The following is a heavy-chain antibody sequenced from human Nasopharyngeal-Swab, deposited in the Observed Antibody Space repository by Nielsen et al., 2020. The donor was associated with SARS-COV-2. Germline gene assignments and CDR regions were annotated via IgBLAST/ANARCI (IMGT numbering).Heavy chain of an antibody. J-gene: IGHJ4*02. CDR2: IYYSGST. CDR3: ARSYSSGPIDYYFDY. V-gene: IGHV4-59*12. CDR1: GGSISSYY. D-gene: IGHD6-19*01. Sequence: SETLSLTCTVSGGSISSYYWSWIRQPPGKGLEWIGYIYYSGSTKYNPSLKSRVTMSVDTSKNQFSLKLSSVTAADTAVYYCARSYSSGPIDYYFDYWGQGTLVTVSS.